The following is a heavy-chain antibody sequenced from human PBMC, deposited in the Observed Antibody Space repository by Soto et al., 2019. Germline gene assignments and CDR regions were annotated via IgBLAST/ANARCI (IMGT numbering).Heavy chain of an antibody. V-gene: IGHV1-8*01. CDR1: GYTFTSCY. CDR2: MNPNSGNT. Sequence: VKVTCKASGYTFTSCYINWVRQATGQGLEWMGWMNPNSGNTGYAQKFQGRVTMTRNTSISTAYMELSSLRSEDTAVYYCARTLYGDNVDYWGQGALVTVSS. D-gene: IGHD4-17*01. J-gene: IGHJ4*02. CDR3: ARTLYGDNVDY.